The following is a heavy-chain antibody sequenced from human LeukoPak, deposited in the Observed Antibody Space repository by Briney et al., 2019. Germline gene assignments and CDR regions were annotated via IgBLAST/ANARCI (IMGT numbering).Heavy chain of an antibody. V-gene: IGHV3-23*01. CDR2: VSVNGGTT. D-gene: IGHD3-10*01. Sequence: TGGSLRLSCAASGFTFSSCALSWVLQAPGKGLEWVSTVSVNGGTTYYADSVKGRFTISRDNSKNTLYLQMNCLRAEDTAVYFCTKELHGSGNYAFDYWGQGTLVTVSS. J-gene: IGHJ4*02. CDR3: TKELHGSGNYAFDY. CDR1: GFTFSSCA.